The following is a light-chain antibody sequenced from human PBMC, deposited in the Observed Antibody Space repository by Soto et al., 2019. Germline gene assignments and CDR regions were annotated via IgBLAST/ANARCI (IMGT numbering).Light chain of an antibody. CDR3: QQRSNWPPFT. J-gene: IGKJ3*01. CDR2: DAS. Sequence: EIVLTQSPATLSLSPGERATLFCRASQSVSSYLAWYQQKPGQAPRLLIYDASNRATGIPARFSGSGSGTDFTLTISSLEPEDFAVYYCQQRSNWPPFTFGPGTNVDIK. V-gene: IGKV3-11*01. CDR1: QSVSSY.